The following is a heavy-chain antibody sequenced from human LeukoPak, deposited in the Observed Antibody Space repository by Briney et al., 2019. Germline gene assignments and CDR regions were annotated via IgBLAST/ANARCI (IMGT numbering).Heavy chain of an antibody. V-gene: IGHV3-21*01. CDR1: GFTFSSYS. CDR2: ISSSSSYI. CDR3: ARGDYYGSGSTLFDY. J-gene: IGHJ4*02. D-gene: IGHD3-10*01. Sequence: GGSLRLSCAASGFTFSSYSMNWVRQAPGKGLEWVSSISSSSSYIYYADSVKGRFTISRDNAKNSLYLQMNSLRAEDTAVYYCARGDYYGSGSTLFDYWGQGTLVTVSS.